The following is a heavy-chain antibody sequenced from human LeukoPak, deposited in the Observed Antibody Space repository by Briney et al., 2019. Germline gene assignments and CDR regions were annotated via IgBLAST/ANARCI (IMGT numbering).Heavy chain of an antibody. CDR1: GGSISSSSYY. Sequence: PSETLSLTCTVSGGSISSSSYYWGWIRQPPGKGLEWIGSIYYSGSTYYNPSLKSRVTISVDTSKNQFSLKLSSVTAADTAVYYCARGDCSSTSCYNDAFDIWGQGTMVTVSS. D-gene: IGHD2-2*02. J-gene: IGHJ3*02. CDR2: IYYSGST. CDR3: ARGDCSSTSCYNDAFDI. V-gene: IGHV4-39*01.